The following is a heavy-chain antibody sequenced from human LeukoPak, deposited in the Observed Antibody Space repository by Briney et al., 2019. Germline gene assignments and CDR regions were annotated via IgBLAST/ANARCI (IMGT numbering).Heavy chain of an antibody. D-gene: IGHD6-19*01. CDR1: GGSISSYY. J-gene: IGHJ5*02. Sequence: PSETLSLTCTVSGGSISSYYWSWIRQPPGKGLEWIGYIYYSGSTNCNPSLKSRVTISVDTSKNQFSLKVSFVTAADTAVYYCASHSSSGWGESWGQGTLVTVSS. CDR3: ASHSSSGWGES. V-gene: IGHV4-59*08. CDR2: IYYSGST.